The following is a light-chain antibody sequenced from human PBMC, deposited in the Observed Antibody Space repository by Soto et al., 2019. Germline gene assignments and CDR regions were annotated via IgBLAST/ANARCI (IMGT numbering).Light chain of an antibody. CDR3: QQFKNWPLT. CDR1: QSVSSY. V-gene: IGKV3D-15*01. J-gene: IGKJ5*01. Sequence: EIVLTQSPGTLSLSPGERATLSCRASQSVSSYLAWYQQKPGQAPRLLIYGASTRATGIPARFSGSGSGTEFTLTISSLQSEDFAVYYCQQFKNWPLTFGQGTRLEI. CDR2: GAS.